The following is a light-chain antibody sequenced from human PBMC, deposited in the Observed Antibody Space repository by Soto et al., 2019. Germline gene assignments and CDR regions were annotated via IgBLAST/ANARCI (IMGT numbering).Light chain of an antibody. CDR2: GAS. Sequence: EIVLTQSPGTLSLSPGERAILSCRASQSVSSSYLAWYQQKPGQAPRLLIYGASSRATGIPDRFSGSGSGTDFTLTISRLEPEDLAVYYCQQYGSSPRTFGPGTKVDIK. CDR3: QQYGSSPRT. V-gene: IGKV3-20*01. CDR1: QSVSSSY. J-gene: IGKJ3*01.